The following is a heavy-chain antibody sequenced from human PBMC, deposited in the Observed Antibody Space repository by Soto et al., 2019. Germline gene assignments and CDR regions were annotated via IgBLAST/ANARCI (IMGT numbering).Heavy chain of an antibody. D-gene: IGHD3-10*01. V-gene: IGHV3-30*03. J-gene: IGHJ4*02. CDR2: ISYDGSNR. CDR1: GFPFTTYG. Sequence: QVQLVESGGGVVQPGRSLRLSCAASGFPFTTYGMHWVREGPGKGLEWVAVISYDGSNRYYADSVKGRFTISRDNSKNTLYLQMTDLRPEDTALYYCVGGQYYCEYRCQVTLVSV. CDR3: VGGQYYCEY.